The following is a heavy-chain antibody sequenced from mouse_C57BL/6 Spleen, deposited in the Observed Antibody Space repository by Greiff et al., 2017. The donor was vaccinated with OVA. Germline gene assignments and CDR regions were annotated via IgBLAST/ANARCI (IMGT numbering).Heavy chain of an antibody. V-gene: IGHV1-78*01. CDR3: ARWGAYYSNFHAMDY. CDR1: GYTFTDHT. D-gene: IGHD2-5*01. Sequence: VQLQQSDAELVKPGASVKISCKVSGYTFTDHTIHWMKQRPEQGLEWIGYIYPRDGSTKYNEKFKGKATLTADKSSSTAYMQLNSLTSEDSAVYLCARWGAYYSNFHAMDYWGQGTSVTVSS. J-gene: IGHJ4*01. CDR2: IYPRDGST.